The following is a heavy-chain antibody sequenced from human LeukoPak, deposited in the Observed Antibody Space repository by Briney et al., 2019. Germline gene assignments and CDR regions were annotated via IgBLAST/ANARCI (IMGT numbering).Heavy chain of an antibody. CDR3: ARDLDYRIAAAGKEDLVDY. Sequence: GGSLRLSCAASGFTFSSYSMNWVRQAPGKGLEWVSSISSSSYIYYADSVKGRFTISRDNAKNSLYLQMNSLRAEDTAVYYCARDLDYRIAAAGKEDLVDYWGQGTLVTVSS. D-gene: IGHD6-13*01. J-gene: IGHJ4*02. CDR2: ISSSSYI. V-gene: IGHV3-21*01. CDR1: GFTFSSYS.